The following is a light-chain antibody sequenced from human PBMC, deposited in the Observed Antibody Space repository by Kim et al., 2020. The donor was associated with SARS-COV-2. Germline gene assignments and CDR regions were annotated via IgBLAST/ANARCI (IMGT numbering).Light chain of an antibody. V-gene: IGLV2-11*01. J-gene: IGLJ3*02. Sequence: GRSVTISCTGTRGDVGGYTFVSWYQQHPSKAPKLVFYDFRKRPSGVPDRFSGSKSGNTASLTISGLQAEDEADYYCCSYAGSYTWVFGGGTQLTVL. CDR2: DFR. CDR3: CSYAGSYTWV. CDR1: RGDVGGYTF.